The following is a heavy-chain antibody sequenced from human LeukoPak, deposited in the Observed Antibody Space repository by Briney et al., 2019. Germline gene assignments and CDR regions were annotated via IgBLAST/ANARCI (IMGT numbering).Heavy chain of an antibody. Sequence: SKTLSLTCAVYGGSFSGYYWSWIRQPPGKGLEWIGEINHSGSTNYNPSLKSRVTISVDTSKNQFSLKLSSVTAADTAVYYCARHVYYYGSGSYYRGPFDYWGQGTLVTVSS. CDR3: ARHVYYYGSGSYYRGPFDY. CDR2: INHSGST. J-gene: IGHJ4*02. V-gene: IGHV4-34*01. CDR1: GGSFSGYY. D-gene: IGHD3-10*01.